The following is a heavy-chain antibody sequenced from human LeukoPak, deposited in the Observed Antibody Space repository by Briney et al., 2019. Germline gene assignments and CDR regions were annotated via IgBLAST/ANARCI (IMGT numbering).Heavy chain of an antibody. D-gene: IGHD3-9*01. CDR1: GGSITSHY. CDR3: ARTDFVWFLDF. J-gene: IGHJ4*02. CDR2: IYYSGST. Sequence: SETLSLTCTVSGGSITSHYWSWIRQPPGKGLEWIGYIYYSGSTNYNPSLKSRVTISVDTSKNQFSLNLNSVTAADTAVYYCARTDFVWFLDFWGQGTPVTVSS. V-gene: IGHV4-59*11.